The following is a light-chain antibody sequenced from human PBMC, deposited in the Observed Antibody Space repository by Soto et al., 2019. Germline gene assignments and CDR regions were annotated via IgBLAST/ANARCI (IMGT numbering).Light chain of an antibody. Sequence: DIQMTQSLSSLSASVGDSVTITCRASQSISNSLSWYQQKPGKAPKFLLYVASTLQRGVPSRFSGSGSGTDFTLTISSLQPEDFATHYCQQTFSPPYTFGQGTKLEIK. V-gene: IGKV1-39*01. CDR3: QQTFSPPYT. J-gene: IGKJ2*01. CDR2: VAS. CDR1: QSISNS.